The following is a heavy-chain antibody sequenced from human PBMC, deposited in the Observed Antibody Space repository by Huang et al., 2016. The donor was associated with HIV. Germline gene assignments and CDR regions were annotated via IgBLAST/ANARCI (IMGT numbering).Heavy chain of an antibody. V-gene: IGHV1-18*01. CDR1: GYTFSSFG. D-gene: IGHD5-18*01. CDR3: ARGGGIQLWLLGYYYMDV. CDR2: ISGYNGNT. J-gene: IGHJ6*03. Sequence: QVQLVQSGAEVKKPGASVKVSCKASGYTFSSFGISGGRQAPGQGLEWVGWISGYNGNTKFAQKCQGRLTMTTDTSTSTAYMELRSLRSDDTAVYYCARGGGIQLWLLGYYYMDVWGNGTTVTVSS.